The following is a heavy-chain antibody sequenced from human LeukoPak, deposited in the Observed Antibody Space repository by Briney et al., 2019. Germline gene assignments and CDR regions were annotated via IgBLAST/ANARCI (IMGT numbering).Heavy chain of an antibody. CDR2: IYSGGST. CDR1: GFTFSTYA. V-gene: IGHV3-23*03. Sequence: GGSLRHSCAASGFTFSTYAMSWVRQAPGKGLEWVSVIYSGGSTYYADSVKGRFTISRDNSKNTLYLQMNSLRAEDTAVYYCARMGFDAFDIWGHGTPVSVSA. D-gene: IGHD3-16*01. J-gene: IGHJ3*02. CDR3: ARMGFDAFDI.